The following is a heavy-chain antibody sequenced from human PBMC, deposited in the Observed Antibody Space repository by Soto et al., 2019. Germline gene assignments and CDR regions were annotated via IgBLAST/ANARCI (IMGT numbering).Heavy chain of an antibody. D-gene: IGHD3-22*01. J-gene: IGHJ5*02. CDR1: GGTFSSYA. Sequence: QVQLVQSGAEVKKPGSSVKVSCKASGGTFSSYAISWVRQAPGQGLEWMVGLIPIFGTANYAQKFQGRVTITADESTSAAYMELGSLSSEDTAVYYCARNYYYDSSGYYHTTNWFDPWGQGTLVTVSS. V-gene: IGHV1-69*01. CDR3: ARNYYYDSSGYYHTTNWFDP. CDR2: LIPIFGTA.